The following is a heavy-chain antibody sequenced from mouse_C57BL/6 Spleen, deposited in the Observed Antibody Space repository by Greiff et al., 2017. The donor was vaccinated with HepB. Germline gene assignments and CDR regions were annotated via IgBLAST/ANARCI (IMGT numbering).Heavy chain of an antibody. CDR1: GFSLTSYG. D-gene: IGHD2-4*01. J-gene: IGHJ4*01. CDR2: IWSGGST. CDR3: ASYYDYDVGAMVY. Sequence: VQLQQSGPGLVQPSQSLSITCTVSGFSLTSYGVHWVRQSPGKGLEWLGVIWSGGSTDYNAAFISRLSISKDNSKSQFFFKMNSLQADDTAIYYCASYYDYDVGAMVYWGQGTSVTVSS. V-gene: IGHV2-2*01.